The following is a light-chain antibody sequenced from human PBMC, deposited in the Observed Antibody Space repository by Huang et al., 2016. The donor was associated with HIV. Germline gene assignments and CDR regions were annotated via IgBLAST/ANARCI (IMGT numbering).Light chain of an antibody. CDR3: QQYYNIPWT. V-gene: IGKV4-1*01. J-gene: IGKJ1*01. CDR2: CAS. Sequence: DIVLTQSPDSLAVSLGERATINCKSSQSVLYSSNNKDYLAWYQQKPGQSPKPLIYCASTRGTGVPERFSGSGSGTDFTLTISDLQAGDVAVYYCQQYYNIPWTFGQGTKVEIK. CDR1: QSVLYSSNNKDY.